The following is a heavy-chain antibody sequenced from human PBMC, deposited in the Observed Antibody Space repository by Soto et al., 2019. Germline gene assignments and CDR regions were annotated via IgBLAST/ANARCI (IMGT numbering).Heavy chain of an antibody. CDR3: AKGTRNLGYYYYYYMDV. V-gene: IGHV3-23*01. CDR1: GFTFSSYA. J-gene: IGHJ6*03. CDR2: ISGSGGST. D-gene: IGHD6-13*01. Sequence: GGSLRLSCAASGFTFSSYAMSWVRQAPGKGLEWVSAISGSGGSTYYADSVKGRFTISRDNSKNTLYLQMNSLRAEDTAVYYCAKGTRNLGYYYYYYMDVWGKGTTVTVSS.